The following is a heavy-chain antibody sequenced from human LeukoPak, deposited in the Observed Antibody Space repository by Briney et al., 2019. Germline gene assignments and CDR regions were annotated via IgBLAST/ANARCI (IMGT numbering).Heavy chain of an antibody. D-gene: IGHD3-10*01. CDR1: GFTFSSYA. CDR2: ISSNGGST. CDR3: VKARYYGSGLPPSYFDY. V-gene: IGHV3-64D*06. J-gene: IGHJ4*02. Sequence: SGGSLRLSCAASGFTFSSYAMHWVRQAPGKGLEYVSAISSNGGSTYYADSVKGRFTISRDNSKNTLYLQMSSLRAEDTAVYYCVKARYYGSGLPPSYFDYWGQGTLVTVSS.